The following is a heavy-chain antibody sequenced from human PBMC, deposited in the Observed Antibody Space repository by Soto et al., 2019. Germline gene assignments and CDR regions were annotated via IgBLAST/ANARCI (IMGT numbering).Heavy chain of an antibody. J-gene: IGHJ6*02. D-gene: IGHD4-17*01. Sequence: EVQLVESGGGSVQPGRSLRLSCAASGFTFDDYAMYWVRQRPGKGLVWVAGIDWNSGSMDYAASVNGRFTTFRDNADKSLYLRMNSVRAEDTAIYYCVKGRGSYPVKFGLDVWGQGTTVTVSS. CDR1: GFTFDDYA. V-gene: IGHV3-9*01. CDR3: VKGRGSYPVKFGLDV. CDR2: IDWNSGSM.